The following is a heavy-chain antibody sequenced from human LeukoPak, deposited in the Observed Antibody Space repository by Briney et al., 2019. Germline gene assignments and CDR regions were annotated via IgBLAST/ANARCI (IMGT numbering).Heavy chain of an antibody. CDR1: GFTVSSNY. Sequence: GGSLRLSCAASGFTVSSNYMSWVRQAPGKGLEWVSVIYSGGSTYYADSVKGRFTISRDNSKNTLYLQMNSLRAEDTAVYHCARDSVVDTSDDAFDIWGQGTMVTVSS. V-gene: IGHV3-66*02. CDR2: IYSGGST. CDR3: ARDSVVDTSDDAFDI. J-gene: IGHJ3*02. D-gene: IGHD2-15*01.